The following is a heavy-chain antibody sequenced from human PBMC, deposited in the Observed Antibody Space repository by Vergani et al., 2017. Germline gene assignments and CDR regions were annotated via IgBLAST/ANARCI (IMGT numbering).Heavy chain of an antibody. CDR1: GGSFTSYH. CDR2: IDNTGRP. D-gene: IGHD4-11*01. CDR3: ARVNTETNGHLYYYYFLDV. V-gene: IGHV4-34*01. Sequence: QVQLQQWGGGLLRPSETLSLTCVVNGGSFTSYHWTWIRQSPGEGLEWVGDIDNTGRPDYNPSLKIRLTMSVDKSRNQFSLTFKSVTATDTAIYFCARVNTETNGHLYYYYFLDVWGEGTAVTVS. J-gene: IGHJ6*03.